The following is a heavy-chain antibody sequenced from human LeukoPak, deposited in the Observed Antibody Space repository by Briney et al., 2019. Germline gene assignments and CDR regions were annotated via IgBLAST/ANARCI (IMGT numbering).Heavy chain of an antibody. J-gene: IGHJ4*02. Sequence: SETLSLTCTVSGGSISSSSYYWGWIRRPPGKGLEWIGSIYYSGTTYYNPSLKSRVTISEDTSKNQFSLKLSSVTAADTAVYYCARQVYSSGLYYFDYWGQGTLVTVSS. D-gene: IGHD6-19*01. CDR1: GGSISSSSYY. CDR3: ARQVYSSGLYYFDY. V-gene: IGHV4-39*01. CDR2: IYYSGTT.